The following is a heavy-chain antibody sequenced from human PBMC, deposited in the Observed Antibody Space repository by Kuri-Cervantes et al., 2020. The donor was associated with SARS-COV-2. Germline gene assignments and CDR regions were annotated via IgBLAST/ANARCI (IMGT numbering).Heavy chain of an antibody. CDR1: GYTFTSYY. Sequence: ASVKVSCKASGYTFTSYYMHWVRQAPGQGLEWMGWISAYNGNTNYAQKLQGRVTMTTDTSTSTAYMELRSLRSDDTAVYYCARDLLGVGYCSGASCPYYFDYWGQGTLVTVSS. J-gene: IGHJ4*02. D-gene: IGHD2-15*01. CDR3: ARDLLGVGYCSGASCPYYFDY. CDR2: ISAYNGNT. V-gene: IGHV1-18*04.